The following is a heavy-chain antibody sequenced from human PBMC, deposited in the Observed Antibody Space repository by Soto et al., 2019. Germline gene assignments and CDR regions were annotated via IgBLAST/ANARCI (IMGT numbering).Heavy chain of an antibody. J-gene: IGHJ6*02. D-gene: IGHD2-8*01. Sequence: ASVKVSCKASGYTFTSYAMHWVRQAPGQRLERMGWINAGNGNTKYSQKFQGRVTITRDTSASTAYMELSSLRSEDTAVYYCARAKVGIVLMVYARPDYYYYGMDVWGQGTTVTVSS. V-gene: IGHV1-3*01. CDR3: ARAKVGIVLMVYARPDYYYYGMDV. CDR2: INAGNGNT. CDR1: GYTFTSYA.